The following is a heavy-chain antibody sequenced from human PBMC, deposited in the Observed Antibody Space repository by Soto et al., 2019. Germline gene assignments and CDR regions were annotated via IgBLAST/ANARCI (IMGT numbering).Heavy chain of an antibody. CDR2: MYHSGNT. CDR1: GDSISSNNYH. J-gene: IGHJ4*02. D-gene: IGHD3-10*01. Sequence: QLQLQESGPGLVKPSETLSLTCTVSGDSISSNNYHWGWIRQPPGKGLEWIGSMYHSGNTYHNPSLKSRVTIAVATPKNQSSLNLRSVSGADPAVYYCACHRGPTGPNYWGPAILVTVSS. V-gene: IGHV4-39*01. CDR3: ACHRGPTGPNY.